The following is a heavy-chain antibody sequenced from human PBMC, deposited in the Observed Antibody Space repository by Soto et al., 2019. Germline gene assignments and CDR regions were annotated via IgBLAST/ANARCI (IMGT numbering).Heavy chain of an antibody. J-gene: IGHJ2*01. Sequence: ASVKVSCKASGYTFIDYYIHWVRQAPGQGLEWMGWISPRSGGTNYAQKFRGRVTITSDTSINTAYMELTSLSSDDTAVYYCTKKGGSPFPFDPWGR. D-gene: IGHD1-26*01. CDR3: TKKGGSPFPFDP. CDR2: ISPRSGGT. CDR1: GYTFIDYY. V-gene: IGHV1-2*02.